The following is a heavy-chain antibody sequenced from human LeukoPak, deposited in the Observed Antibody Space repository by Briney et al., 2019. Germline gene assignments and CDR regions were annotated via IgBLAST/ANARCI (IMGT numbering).Heavy chain of an antibody. V-gene: IGHV3-23*01. Sequence: GGSLRLSCAASGFTFSSYAMSWVRQAPGKGLEWVSAISGSGGSTYYADSVKGRLTISRDNSKNTLYLQMNSLRAEDTAVYYCANTLPYYYDSSGYYPLDYWGQGTLVTVSS. CDR2: ISGSGGST. J-gene: IGHJ4*02. D-gene: IGHD3-22*01. CDR3: ANTLPYYYDSSGYYPLDY. CDR1: GFTFSSYA.